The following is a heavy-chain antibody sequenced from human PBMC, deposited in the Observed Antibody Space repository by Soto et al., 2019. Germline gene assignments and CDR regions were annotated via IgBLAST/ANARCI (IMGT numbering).Heavy chain of an antibody. Sequence: ASVKVSCKASGYTFTSYDINWVRQATGQGLEWMGWMNPNSGNTGYAQKFQGRVTMTRNTSISTAYMELSSLRSEDTAVYYCARGLSRIMITFGGVDAFDIWGQGTMVTVSS. V-gene: IGHV1-8*01. CDR3: ARGLSRIMITFGGVDAFDI. CDR2: MNPNSGNT. CDR1: GYTFTSYD. D-gene: IGHD3-16*01. J-gene: IGHJ3*02.